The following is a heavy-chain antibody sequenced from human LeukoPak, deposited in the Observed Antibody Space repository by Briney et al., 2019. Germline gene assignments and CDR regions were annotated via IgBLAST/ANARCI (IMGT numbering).Heavy chain of an antibody. D-gene: IGHD6-13*01. J-gene: IGHJ4*02. CDR2: INHNGST. CDR3: ASRIAAAAPSDY. V-gene: IGHV4-34*01. Sequence: SETLSLTCAVYGGSFSGYYWSWIRQPPGKGLEWIGEINHNGSTNYNPSLKSRVTISVDTSKNQFSLKLSSVTAADTAVYYCASRIAAAAPSDYWGQGTLVNVSS. CDR1: GGSFSGYY.